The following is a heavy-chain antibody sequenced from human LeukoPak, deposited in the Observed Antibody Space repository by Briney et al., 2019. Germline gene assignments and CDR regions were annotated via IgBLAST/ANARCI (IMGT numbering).Heavy chain of an antibody. Sequence: PSETLSLTCTVSGGSISSSSYYWGWIRQPPGKGLEWIGSIYYSGSTYYNPSLKSRVTISVDTSKNQFSLKLSSVTAADTAVYYCARLTYYYGSGSSNFDYWGQGTLVTVSS. D-gene: IGHD3-10*01. CDR1: GGSISSSSYY. CDR3: ARLTYYYGSGSSNFDY. J-gene: IGHJ4*02. V-gene: IGHV4-39*01. CDR2: IYYSGST.